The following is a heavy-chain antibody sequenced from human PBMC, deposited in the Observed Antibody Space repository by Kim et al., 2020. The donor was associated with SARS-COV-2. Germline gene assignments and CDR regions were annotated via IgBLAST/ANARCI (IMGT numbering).Heavy chain of an antibody. J-gene: IGHJ6*02. Sequence: SVKVSCKASGGTFSSYAISWVRQAPGQGLEWMGGIIPIFGTANYAQKFQGRVTITADESTSTAYMELSSLRSEDTAVYYCARDEGDSNYVFRPPYYYYYYGMDVWGQGTTVTVSS. CDR1: GGTFSSYA. CDR2: IIPIFGTA. D-gene: IGHD4-4*01. V-gene: IGHV1-69*13. CDR3: ARDEGDSNYVFRPPYYYYYYGMDV.